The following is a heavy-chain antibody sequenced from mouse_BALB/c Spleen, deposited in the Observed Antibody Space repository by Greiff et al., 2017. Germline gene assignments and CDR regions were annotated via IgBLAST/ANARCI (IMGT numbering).Heavy chain of an antibody. V-gene: IGHV1S137*01. CDR2: ISTYYGDA. J-gene: IGHJ3*01. CDR3: ARRSSFAY. Sequence: VQLQQSGAELVRPGVSVKISCKGSGYTFTDYAMHWVKQSHAKSLEWIGVISTYYGDASYNQKFKGKATMTVDKSSSTAYMELARLTSEDSAVYYCARRSSFAYWGQGTLVTVSA. CDR1: GYTFTDYA.